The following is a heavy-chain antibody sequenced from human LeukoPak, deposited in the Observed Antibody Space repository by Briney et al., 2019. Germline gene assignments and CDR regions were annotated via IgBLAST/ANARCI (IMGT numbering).Heavy chain of an antibody. V-gene: IGHV1-3*01. Sequence: ASVKVSCKASGYTFTSYGISWVRQAPGQRLEWMGWINAGNGNTKYSQKFQGRITITRDTSASTAYMELSSLRSEDTAVYYCARDLGLRYYYYYYGMDVWGQGTTVTVSS. D-gene: IGHD5-12*01. CDR1: GYTFTSYG. CDR2: INAGNGNT. CDR3: ARDLGLRYYYYYYGMDV. J-gene: IGHJ6*02.